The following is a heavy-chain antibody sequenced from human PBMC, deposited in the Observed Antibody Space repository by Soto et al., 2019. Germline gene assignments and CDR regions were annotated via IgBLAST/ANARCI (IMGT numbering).Heavy chain of an antibody. CDR3: ARDLYYYGSGSYPDV. CDR1: GFTFSIYS. CDR2: ISTSSGTI. V-gene: IGHV3-48*01. J-gene: IGHJ6*02. Sequence: PGGSLRLSCAASGFTFSIYSMNWVRQAPGKGLEWVSYISTSSGTIYYADSVKGRFTISRDNAKNSLYLQMNSLRAEDTAVYYCARDLYYYGSGSYPDVWGQGTTVTVSS. D-gene: IGHD3-10*01.